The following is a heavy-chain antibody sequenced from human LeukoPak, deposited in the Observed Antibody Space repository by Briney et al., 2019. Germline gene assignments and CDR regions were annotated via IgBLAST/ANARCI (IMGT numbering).Heavy chain of an antibody. CDR1: GFTFRSYG. CDR3: AKSEELLLGHFDY. CDR2: ISHDGGSK. Sequence: GGSLRLSCAASGFTFRSYGMHWVRQAPGKGLEWVTSISHDGGSKYSADSVKGRFTISRDNSKNTLSLQMNSLGAEDTAVYYCAKSEELLLGHFDYWGQGTLVTVSS. V-gene: IGHV3-30*18. J-gene: IGHJ4*02. D-gene: IGHD1-26*01.